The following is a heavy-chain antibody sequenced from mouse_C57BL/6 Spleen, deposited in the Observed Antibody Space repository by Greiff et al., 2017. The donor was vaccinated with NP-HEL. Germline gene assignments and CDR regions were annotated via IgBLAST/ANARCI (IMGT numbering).Heavy chain of an antibody. D-gene: IGHD3-2*02. Sequence: QVQLQQPGAELVRPGSSVKLSCKASGYTFTSYWMHWVKQRPIQGLEWIGNIYPSDSETHYNQKFKDKATLTVDKSSSTAYMQLSSLTSEDSAVYYCAGSTAQVRYAMDYWGQGTSVTVSS. CDR2: IYPSDSET. V-gene: IGHV1-52*01. CDR1: GYTFTSYW. J-gene: IGHJ4*01. CDR3: AGSTAQVRYAMDY.